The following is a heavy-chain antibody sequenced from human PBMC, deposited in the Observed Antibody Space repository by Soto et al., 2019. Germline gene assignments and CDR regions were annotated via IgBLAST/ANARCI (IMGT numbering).Heavy chain of an antibody. CDR3: ARGSLTSFYYVMDV. D-gene: IGHD3-9*01. CDR2: IDPSDFYT. J-gene: IGHJ6*02. V-gene: IGHV5-10-1*01. Sequence: PGASLKISCKGSGYSFTSYWISWVRQMPGKGLEWMGRIDPSDFYTNYSPSFQGHVTISADKSISTAYLQWSSLKASDTSMYYCARGSLTSFYYVMDVWGQGTTVTVSS. CDR1: GYSFTSYW.